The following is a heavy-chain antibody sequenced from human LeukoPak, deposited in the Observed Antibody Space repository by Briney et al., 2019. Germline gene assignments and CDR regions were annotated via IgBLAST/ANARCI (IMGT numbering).Heavy chain of an antibody. Sequence: SETLSLTCAVYGGSFSGYYWSWIRQPPGKGLEWIGEINHSGSTNYNPSLKSRVTISVDTSKNQFSLKLSSVTAADTAVYYCARGRGLYCSGGSCYQLNWFDPWGQGTLVTVSS. CDR2: INHSGST. CDR3: ARGRGLYCSGGSCYQLNWFDP. V-gene: IGHV4-34*01. D-gene: IGHD2-15*01. CDR1: GGSFSGYY. J-gene: IGHJ5*02.